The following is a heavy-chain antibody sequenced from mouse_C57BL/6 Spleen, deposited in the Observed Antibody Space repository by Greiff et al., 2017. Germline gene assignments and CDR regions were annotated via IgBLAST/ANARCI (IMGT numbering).Heavy chain of an antibody. V-gene: IGHV1-15*01. D-gene: IGHD2-4*01. CDR2: IDPETGGT. Sequence: SGAELVRPGASVTLSCKASGYTFTDYEMHWVKQTPVHGLEWIGAIDPETGGTAYNQKFKGKAILTADKSSSTAYMELRSLTSEDSAVYYCTRTYDYDAYFDVWGTGTTVTVSS. J-gene: IGHJ1*03. CDR1: GYTFTDYE. CDR3: TRTYDYDAYFDV.